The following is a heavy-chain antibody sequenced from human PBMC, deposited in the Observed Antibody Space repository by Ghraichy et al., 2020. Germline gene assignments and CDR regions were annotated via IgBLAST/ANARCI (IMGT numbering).Heavy chain of an antibody. Sequence: ASVKVSCKASGYTFTTYGISWVRQAPGQGLEWMGWISAYNGNTNYAQNLQGRVTMTTDTSTTTAYMELRSLRSDDTAVYYCARSGYYGSRTYFYYFDYWGQGTLVTVSS. D-gene: IGHD3-10*01. J-gene: IGHJ4*02. V-gene: IGHV1-18*04. CDR3: ARSGYYGSRTYFYYFDY. CDR2: ISAYNGNT. CDR1: GYTFTTYG.